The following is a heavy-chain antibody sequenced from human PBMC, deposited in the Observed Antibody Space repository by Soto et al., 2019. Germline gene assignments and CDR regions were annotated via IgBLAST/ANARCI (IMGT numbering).Heavy chain of an antibody. CDR3: AGLGYCSTTSCLA. CDR2: ISYRGDST. J-gene: IGHJ5*02. CDR1: GFASSTYA. D-gene: IGHD2-2*01. Sequence: EVPLLESGGGLVQPGGSLRLSCAASGFASSTYAMSWVRQAPGKGLEWVSTISYRGDSTYYADSVKGRFAISRDSSRNTLSLQMNRLRAEDTATYYCAGLGYCSTTSCLAWGQGTLVTVSS. V-gene: IGHV3-23*01.